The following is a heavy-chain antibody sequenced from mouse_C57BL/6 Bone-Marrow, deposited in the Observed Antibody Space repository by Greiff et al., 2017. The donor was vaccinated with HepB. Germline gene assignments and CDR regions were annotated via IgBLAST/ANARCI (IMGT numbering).Heavy chain of an antibody. CDR1: GYTFTSYW. CDR2: IHPNSGST. CDR3: ASFVTTEYFDY. Sequence: QVQLQQPGAELVKPGASVKLSCKASGYTFTSYWMHWVKQRPGQGLEWIGMIHPNSGSTNYNEKFKSKATLTVDKSSSTAYMQLSSLTSEDSAVYHCASFVTTEYFDYRGEGTTLTVSS. D-gene: IGHD2-12*01. J-gene: IGHJ2*01. V-gene: IGHV1-64*01.